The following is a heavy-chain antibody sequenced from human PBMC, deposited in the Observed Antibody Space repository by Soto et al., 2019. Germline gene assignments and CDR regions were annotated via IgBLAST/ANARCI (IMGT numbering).Heavy chain of an antibody. Sequence: EVQLVESGGGLVKPGGSLRLSCAASGFTFSSYSMNWVRQAPGKGLEWVSSISSSSSYIYYADSVKGRFTISRDNAKNSLYLQMNSLRAEVTAVYYCARDWGGEGTFDYWGQGTLVTVSS. CDR3: ARDWGGEGTFDY. CDR2: ISSSSSYI. V-gene: IGHV3-21*01. J-gene: IGHJ4*02. D-gene: IGHD3-16*01. CDR1: GFTFSSYS.